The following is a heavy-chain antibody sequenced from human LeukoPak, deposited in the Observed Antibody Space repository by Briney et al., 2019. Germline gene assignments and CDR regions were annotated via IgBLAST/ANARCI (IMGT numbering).Heavy chain of an antibody. V-gene: IGHV1-8*01. CDR3: ARYISGDAFDI. CDR1: GYTFTSYG. D-gene: IGHD1-26*01. Sequence: ASVKVSCKASGYTFTSYGIIWVRQATGQGPEWMGWMNPYNGDTAYGQKFQGRVSFTRGISISTAYMELSSLRSEDTAVYYCARYISGDAFDIWGQGTMVTVSS. J-gene: IGHJ3*02. CDR2: MNPYNGDT.